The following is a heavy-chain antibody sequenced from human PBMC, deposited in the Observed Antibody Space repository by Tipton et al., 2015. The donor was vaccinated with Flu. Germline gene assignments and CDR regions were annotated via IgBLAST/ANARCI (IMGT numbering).Heavy chain of an antibody. CDR1: GFIFSGYS. J-gene: IGHJ3*02. V-gene: IGHV3-21*01. CDR2: ISSSSNYI. CDR3: ARGAYDFWSGYDAFDI. D-gene: IGHD3-3*01. Sequence: LRLSCAASGFIFSGYSMHWVRQTPGKGLEWVSAISSSSNYIYYGDSVKGRFTIFRDNAKNSLYLQMNSLRAEDTAVYYCARGAYDFWSGYDAFDIWGQGTMVTASS.